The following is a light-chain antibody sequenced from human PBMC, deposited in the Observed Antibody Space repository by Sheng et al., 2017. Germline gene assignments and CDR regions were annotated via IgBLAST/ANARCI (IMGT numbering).Light chain of an antibody. Sequence: EIVLTQSPGTLSLSPGERATLSCRASQTVSSXYFAWYQQNPGQAPRLLIYDTSSRATGIPDRFSGSGSGTDFTLTISGLESEDFALYYCQLYDTSPPRITFGQGTRLEIK. J-gene: IGKJ5*01. CDR1: QTVSSXY. CDR3: QLYDTSPPRIT. V-gene: IGKV3-20*01. CDR2: DTS.